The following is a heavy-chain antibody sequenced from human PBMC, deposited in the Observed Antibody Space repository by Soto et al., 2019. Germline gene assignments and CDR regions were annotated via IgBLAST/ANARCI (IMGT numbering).Heavy chain of an antibody. V-gene: IGHV4-59*02. D-gene: IGHD3-22*01. CDR2: AFDFGST. CDR3: ARLIEGYPPHNYFDP. J-gene: IGHJ5*02. Sequence: KPSETLSLTCSVSGDSVKSSYWAWIRQSPGRAPEWVGYAFDFGSTGYHPSLKGRLTISMDTSKNQVSLSLRSVTVADTGIYYCARLIEGYPPHNYFDPWGQGTLVTVSS. CDR1: GDSVKSSY.